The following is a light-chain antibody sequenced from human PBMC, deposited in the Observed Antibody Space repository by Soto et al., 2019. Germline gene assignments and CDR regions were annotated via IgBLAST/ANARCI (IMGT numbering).Light chain of an antibody. V-gene: IGKV3-15*01. CDR2: GVS. J-gene: IGKJ1*01. CDR3: QKYNNWSWT. CDR1: QSISSN. Sequence: EIVMTQSADTLSVSPGERATLSCRASQSISSNLAWYLQKVGQAPRLLIYGVSTRAPGISDRLSGSGSGTELTLTISRLQSGDFAIYYCQKYNNWSWTFGQGTKVDIK.